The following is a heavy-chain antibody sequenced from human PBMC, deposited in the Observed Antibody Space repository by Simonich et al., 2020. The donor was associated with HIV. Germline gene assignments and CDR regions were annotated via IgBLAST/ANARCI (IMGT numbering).Heavy chain of an antibody. CDR2: INPKSGGT. J-gene: IGHJ5*02. CDR3: ARDPNSSGYYTGGWFDP. V-gene: IGHV1-2*02. Sequence: QEQLVQSGAEVKKPGASVKVSCEASGYTFTGYYIHWVRQAPGQGLEGMGRINPKSGGTNYAQKVQGSVTMTRDTSISTAYMELSRLRSDDTAVYYCARDPNSSGYYTGGWFDPWGQGTLVTVFS. D-gene: IGHD3-3*01. CDR1: GYTFTGYY.